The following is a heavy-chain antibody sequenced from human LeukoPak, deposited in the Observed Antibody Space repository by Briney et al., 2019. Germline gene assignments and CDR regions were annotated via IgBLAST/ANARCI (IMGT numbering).Heavy chain of an antibody. Sequence: GASVKVSCKASGYTFTDYYMHWVRQAPGQGLEWLGWINPNSGGTSYAQKFQGRVTMTRDTSISTAYMEVSRLRSDDTAVYYCATMGATNFDHWGQGTLVTVSS. D-gene: IGHD1-26*01. CDR3: ATMGATNFDH. J-gene: IGHJ4*02. CDR1: GYTFTDYY. CDR2: INPNSGGT. V-gene: IGHV1-2*02.